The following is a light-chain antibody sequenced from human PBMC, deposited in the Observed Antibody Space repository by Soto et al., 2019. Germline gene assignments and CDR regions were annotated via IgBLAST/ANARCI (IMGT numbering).Light chain of an antibody. J-gene: IGLJ1*01. Sequence: QSALTQPASVSGSPGQSITISCTGTSSDVGGYNYVSWYQQHPGKAPKLMIYDVSNRPSGVSNRFSGSKSGNTASLTISGLQAEDEADDYCSSYTSSSTLGGYVFGTGTKVTVL. CDR2: DVS. CDR1: SSDVGGYNY. V-gene: IGLV2-14*01. CDR3: SSYTSSSTLGGYV.